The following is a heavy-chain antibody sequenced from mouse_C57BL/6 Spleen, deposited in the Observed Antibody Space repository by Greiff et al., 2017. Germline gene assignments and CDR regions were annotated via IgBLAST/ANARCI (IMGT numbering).Heavy chain of an antibody. J-gene: IGHJ2*01. CDR2: IDPSDSYT. CDR1: GYTFTSYW. D-gene: IGHD2-1*01. Sequence: QVQLKQPGAELVRPGASVKLSCKASGYTFTSYWMHWVKQRPGQGLEWIGVIDPSDSYTNYNQKFKGKATLTVDTSSSTAYMQLSSLTSEDSAVYYCARRGGNYGLNFDYWGQGTTLTVSS. CDR3: ARRGGNYGLNFDY. V-gene: IGHV1-59*01.